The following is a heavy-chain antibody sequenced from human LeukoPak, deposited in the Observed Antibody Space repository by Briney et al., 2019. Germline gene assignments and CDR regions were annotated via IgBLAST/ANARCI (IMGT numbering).Heavy chain of an antibody. CDR3: AREVSSGPFDWFDP. D-gene: IGHD6-25*01. V-gene: IGHV4-39*07. J-gene: IGHJ5*02. CDR2: INHSGST. CDR1: GDSISSSSNY. Sequence: SETLSLTCSVSGDSISSSSNYWSWIRQPPGKGLEWIGGINHSGSTNYNPSLKSRVTISVDTSKNQFSLKLSSVTAADTAVYYCAREVSSGPFDWFDPWGQGTLVTVSS.